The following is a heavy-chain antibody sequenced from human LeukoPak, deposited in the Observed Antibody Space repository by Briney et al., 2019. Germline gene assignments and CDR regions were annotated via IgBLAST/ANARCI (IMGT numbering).Heavy chain of an antibody. J-gene: IGHJ6*04. CDR3: ARDLPAAPYYYYYGMDV. Sequence: SETLSLTCAVYGGSFSGYYWSWIRQPPGKGLEWIGEINHSGSTNYNPSLKSRVTISVDTPKDQFSLKLSSVTAADTAVYYCARDLPAAPYYYYYGMDVWGKGTTVTVSS. V-gene: IGHV4-34*01. D-gene: IGHD2-2*01. CDR2: INHSGST. CDR1: GGSFSGYY.